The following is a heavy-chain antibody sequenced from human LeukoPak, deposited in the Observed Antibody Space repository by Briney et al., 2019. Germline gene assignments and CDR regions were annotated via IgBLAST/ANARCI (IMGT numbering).Heavy chain of an antibody. V-gene: IGHV4-59*01. CDR1: GGSISSYY. CDR3: ARRKHGNWFDP. Sequence: SETLSLTCTVSGGSISSYYWSWIRQPPGKGLEWIEYIYYSGSTNYNPSLKSRVTISVDTSKNQFSLKLSSVTAADTAVYYCARRKHGNWFDPWGQGTLVTVSS. CDR2: IYYSGST. J-gene: IGHJ5*02.